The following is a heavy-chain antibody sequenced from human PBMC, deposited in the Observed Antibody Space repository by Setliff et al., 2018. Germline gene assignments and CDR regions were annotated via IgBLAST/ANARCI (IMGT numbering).Heavy chain of an antibody. J-gene: IGHJ4*02. V-gene: IGHV3-7*03. CDR3: SRGTSHGSAFDC. D-gene: IGHD1-26*01. CDR2: IKEDGSER. Sequence: LRLSCVASGFTFSRYWMSWVRQAPGKGLEWVANIKEDGSERYYVDSVKGRFTMSRDNAKNSLYLQMNSLKTEDTAVYYCSRGTSHGSAFDCWGQGTLVTVSS. CDR1: GFTFSRYW.